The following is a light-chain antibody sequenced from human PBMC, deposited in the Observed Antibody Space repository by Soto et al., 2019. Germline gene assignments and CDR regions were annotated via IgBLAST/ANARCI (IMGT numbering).Light chain of an antibody. J-gene: IGLJ2*01. CDR1: SSDVGAYNF. V-gene: IGLV2-14*03. CDR3: SSYTSSSILDVV. CDR2: DVS. Sequence: QSVLTQPASVSGSPGQSITISCTGTSSDVGAYNFVSWYQQHPGKAPKLMIYDVSYRPSGVSNRFSGSKSGNTASLTISGLQAEDKADYYCSSYTSSSILDVVFGGGTKLTVL.